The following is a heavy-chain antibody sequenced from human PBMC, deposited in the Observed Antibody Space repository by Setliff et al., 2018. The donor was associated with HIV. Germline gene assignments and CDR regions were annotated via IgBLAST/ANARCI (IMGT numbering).Heavy chain of an antibody. CDR1: GGSFSSYH. Sequence: SETLSLTCTVSGGSFSSYHWSWIWHPAGKGLEWIGHIFASGSTKYNPSLESRVTMSVDTSRTQFSLKLRSVTAADTAVYYCARVGASGVASSMDYHYYMDVWGKGTSVTVSS. J-gene: IGHJ6*03. V-gene: IGHV4-4*07. CDR3: ARVGASGVASSMDYHYYMDV. CDR2: IFASGST. D-gene: IGHD2-2*01.